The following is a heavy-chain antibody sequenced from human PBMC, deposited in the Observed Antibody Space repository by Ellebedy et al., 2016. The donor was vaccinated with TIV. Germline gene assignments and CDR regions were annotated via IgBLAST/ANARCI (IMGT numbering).Heavy chain of an antibody. CDR2: IWYDGSNN. CDR1: RFTFSAYG. Sequence: PGGSLTLSCAASRFTFSAYGMHWVCQAPGQRLGWVALIWYDGSNNYYADSVKGRFTIARDNSKNTLYLQMNSLRAEDTAVYYCAREAANNTSCCLNRYFYGMDVWGQGTTVTVSS. CDR3: AREAANNTSCCLNRYFYGMDV. V-gene: IGHV3-33*01. J-gene: IGHJ6*02. D-gene: IGHD2-2*01.